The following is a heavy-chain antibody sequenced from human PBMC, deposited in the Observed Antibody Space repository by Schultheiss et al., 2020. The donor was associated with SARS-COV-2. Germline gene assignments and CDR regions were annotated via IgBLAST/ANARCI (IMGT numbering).Heavy chain of an antibody. V-gene: IGHV1-2*02. CDR3: ASSWGSDDYGSGSPKGDYYYGMDV. Sequence: ASVKVSCKASGYTFTSYGISWVRQAPGQGLEWMGWINPNRGGTNYAQKFQGRVTMTRDTSISTADMELSRLRSDDTAVYYCASSWGSDDYGSGSPKGDYYYGMDVWGQGTTVTVSS. J-gene: IGHJ6*02. CDR1: GYTFTSYG. D-gene: IGHD3-10*01. CDR2: INPNRGGT.